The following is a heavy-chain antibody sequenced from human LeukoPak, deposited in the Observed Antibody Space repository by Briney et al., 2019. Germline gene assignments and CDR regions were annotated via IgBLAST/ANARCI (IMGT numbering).Heavy chain of an antibody. Sequence: SETLSLTCAVYGGSFSGYYWSWIRRPPGKGLEWIGEINHSGSTNYNPSLKSRVTISVDTSKNQFSLKLSSVTAADTAVYCCARGLSAAPPGRYWGQGTLVTVSS. D-gene: IGHD6-13*01. J-gene: IGHJ4*02. CDR1: GGSFSGYY. V-gene: IGHV4-34*01. CDR3: ARGLSAAPPGRY. CDR2: INHSGST.